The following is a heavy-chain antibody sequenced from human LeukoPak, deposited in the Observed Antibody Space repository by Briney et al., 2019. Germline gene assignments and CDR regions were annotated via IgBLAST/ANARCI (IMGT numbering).Heavy chain of an antibody. CDR3: ARDWYDY. J-gene: IGHJ4*02. V-gene: IGHV3-23*01. D-gene: IGHD6-13*01. CDR2: IGGSGSYA. CDR1: GFTFSTYA. Sequence: GGSLRLSCAASGFTFSTYAMIWVRQAPGKGLEWVSVIGGSGSYAYYADSVKGRFTISRDNSKDTLYLQMNSLRAEDTAVYYCARDWYDYWGQGTLVTVSS.